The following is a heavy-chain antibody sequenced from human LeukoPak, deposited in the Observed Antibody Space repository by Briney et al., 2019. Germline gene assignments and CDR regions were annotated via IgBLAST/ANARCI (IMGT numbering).Heavy chain of an antibody. J-gene: IGHJ5*02. D-gene: IGHD5-18*01. Sequence: SETLSLTCSVSGGSISTYYWNWIRQTPGKGLEWIGHISNGRTDYNPPLKSRVTISVDTSKNHFSLKLTSVTAADTAVYYCARDKAHSYGRYFDPWGQGALVIVSS. CDR3: ARDKAHSYGRYFDP. CDR1: GGSISTYY. CDR2: ISNGRT. V-gene: IGHV4-59*01.